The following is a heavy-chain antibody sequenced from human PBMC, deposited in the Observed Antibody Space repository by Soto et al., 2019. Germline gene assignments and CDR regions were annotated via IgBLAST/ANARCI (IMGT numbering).Heavy chain of an antibody. J-gene: IGHJ5*02. D-gene: IGHD6-19*01. Sequence: SETLSLTCTVSGGSISSGGYYWSWIRQHPGKGLEWIGYIYYSGSTYYNPSLKSRVTLSVDTSKNRFSRKQSSVTVGDTDVYYCASQVAGYWFDHWGQGTLVTV. V-gene: IGHV4-31*03. CDR3: ASQVAGYWFDH. CDR1: GGSISSGGYY. CDR2: IYYSGST.